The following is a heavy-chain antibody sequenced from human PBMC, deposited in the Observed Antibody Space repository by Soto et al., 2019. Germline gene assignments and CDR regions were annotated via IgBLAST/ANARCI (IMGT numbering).Heavy chain of an antibody. D-gene: IGHD3-22*01. CDR2: IWYDGSNK. Sequence: GGSLRLSCAASGFTFSSYGMHWVRQAPGKGLEWVAVIWYDGSNKYYADSVKGRFTISRDNSKNTLYLQMNSLRAEDTAVYYCARLSYDSSGYYPYAFDIWGQGTMVTVSS. J-gene: IGHJ3*02. CDR1: GFTFSSYG. V-gene: IGHV3-33*01. CDR3: ARLSYDSSGYYPYAFDI.